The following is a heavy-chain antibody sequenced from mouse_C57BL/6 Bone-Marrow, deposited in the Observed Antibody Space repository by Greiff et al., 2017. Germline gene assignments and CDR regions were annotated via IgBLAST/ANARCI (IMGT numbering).Heavy chain of an antibody. Sequence: QVQLQQPGAELVKPGASVKMSCKASGYTFTSYWITWVKQRPGQGLEWIGDIYPGSGSTNYNEKFKSKATLTVDTSSSTAYMQLSRLTSEDSAVYCCARYYYGSSYEFAYWGQGTLLTASA. CDR1: GYTFTSYW. CDR3: ARYYYGSSYEFAY. J-gene: IGHJ3*01. CDR2: IYPGSGST. D-gene: IGHD1-1*01. V-gene: IGHV1-55*01.